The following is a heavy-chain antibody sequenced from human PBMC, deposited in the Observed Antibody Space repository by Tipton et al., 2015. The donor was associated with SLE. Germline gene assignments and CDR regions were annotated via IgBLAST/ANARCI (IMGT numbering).Heavy chain of an antibody. Sequence: TLSLTCTVSGASISSHYWNWIRQPPGKGLEWIGNIYNNGNTNYNPSLKSRVTISVDTSRNQFFLKLSSVTAADPALYYCARAKRISTSWGYWFDPWGQRSLATVSS. CDR1: GASISSHY. J-gene: IGHJ5*02. V-gene: IGHV4-59*11. D-gene: IGHD6-13*01. CDR2: IYNNGNT. CDR3: ARAKRISTSWGYWFDP.